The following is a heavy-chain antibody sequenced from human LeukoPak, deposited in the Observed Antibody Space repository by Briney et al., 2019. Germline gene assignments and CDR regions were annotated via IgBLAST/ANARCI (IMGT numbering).Heavy chain of an antibody. CDR1: GFTVSSNY. Sequence: GGSLRLSCAASGFTVSSNYMSWGRQAPGKGLEWVSVIYSGGSTYYADSVKGRFTISRDNAKNSLYLQMNSLRAEDTAVYYCARSDRWLQLADYWGQGTLVTVSS. V-gene: IGHV3-53*01. D-gene: IGHD5-24*01. CDR2: IYSGGST. CDR3: ARSDRWLQLADY. J-gene: IGHJ4*01.